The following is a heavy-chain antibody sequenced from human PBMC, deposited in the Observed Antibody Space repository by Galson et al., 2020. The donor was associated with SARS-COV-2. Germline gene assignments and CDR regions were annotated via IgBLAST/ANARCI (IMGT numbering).Heavy chain of an antibody. J-gene: IGHJ6*02. CDR2: INPNSGGT. CDR3: ARDGRYSSRGEPFHVYGMDV. Sequence: ASVKVSCKASGYTFTGYYMHWVRQAPGQGLEWMGWINPNSGGTQYSQNFQGRVTMTRDTSISTAYMELKWLRSDDTAVFFCARDGRYSSRGEPFHVYGMDVWGQGTTVTVSS. CDR1: GYTFTGYY. V-gene: IGHV1-2*02. D-gene: IGHD6-13*01.